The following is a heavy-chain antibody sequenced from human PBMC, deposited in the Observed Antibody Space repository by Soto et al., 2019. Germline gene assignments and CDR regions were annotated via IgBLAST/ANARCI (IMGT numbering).Heavy chain of an antibody. J-gene: IGHJ4*02. CDR1: GGSFSGYY. Sequence: QVQLQQWGAGLLKPSETLSLTCAVYGGSFSGYYWSWIRQPPGKGLEWIGEINHRGSTNYNPALKSRVTISVHTSKNQVSLKLSTVTAADTAVYYCAGGTGKLEDYRGQGTLVTVSS. CDR2: INHRGST. V-gene: IGHV4-34*01. CDR3: AGGTGKLEDY. D-gene: IGHD1-1*01.